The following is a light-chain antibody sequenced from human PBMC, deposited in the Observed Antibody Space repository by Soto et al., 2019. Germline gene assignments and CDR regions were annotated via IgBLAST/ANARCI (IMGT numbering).Light chain of an antibody. J-gene: IGLJ1*01. CDR1: RSDVGGYNY. Sequence: QSVLTQPRSVSASPGQSVTISCTGTRSDVGGYNYVSWYQHHPGKAPKLMIYGVSARPSGVPDRFSGSKSGNTASLTISGLQAEDEADYYCCSYAGTPYAFGPGTKVTVL. CDR2: GVS. V-gene: IGLV2-11*01. CDR3: CSYAGTPYA.